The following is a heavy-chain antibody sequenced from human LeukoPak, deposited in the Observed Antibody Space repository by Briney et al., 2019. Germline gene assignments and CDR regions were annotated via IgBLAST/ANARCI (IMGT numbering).Heavy chain of an antibody. CDR3: ARGLVSDY. V-gene: IGHV4-34*01. Sequence: SETLSLTCAVYGGSFSGYYWSWIRQPPGKGLEWIGEINHSGSTNYNPSLKSRVTISVDTSKNQFSLKLSSVTAADTAVYYCARGLVSDYWGQGTLVTVSS. J-gene: IGHJ4*02. CDR2: INHSGST. CDR1: GGSFSGYY. D-gene: IGHD2-21*01.